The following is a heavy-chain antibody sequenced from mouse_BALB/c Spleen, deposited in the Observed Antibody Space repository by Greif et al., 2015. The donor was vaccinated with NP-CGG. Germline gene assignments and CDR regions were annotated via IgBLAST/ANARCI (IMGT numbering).Heavy chain of an antibody. CDR2: INPNNGGT. Sequence: VQLQQSGPELVKPGASVEIPCKASGYTFTDYNMDWVKQSHGKSLEWIGDINPNNGGTIYNQKFKGKATLTVDKSSSTAYMELRSLTSEDTAVYYCARERDAQGFFAYWGQGTLVTVSA. V-gene: IGHV1-18*01. J-gene: IGHJ3*01. CDR1: GYTFTDYN. CDR3: ARERDAQGFFAY.